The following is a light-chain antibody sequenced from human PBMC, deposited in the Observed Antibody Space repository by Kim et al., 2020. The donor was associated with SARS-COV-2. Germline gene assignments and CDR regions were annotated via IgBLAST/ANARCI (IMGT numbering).Light chain of an antibody. CDR1: QRISSY. CDR3: QHYDTYPFT. J-gene: IGKJ3*01. V-gene: IGKV1-8*01. CDR2: GAS. Sequence: AAIGVGDTNPCRESQRISSYLAWYQQKPGTAPDLLSYGASTLQRGVPSRFSGSGSGTEFTLTITYLQSEDFATYYCQHYDTYPFTFGPGTKVDIK.